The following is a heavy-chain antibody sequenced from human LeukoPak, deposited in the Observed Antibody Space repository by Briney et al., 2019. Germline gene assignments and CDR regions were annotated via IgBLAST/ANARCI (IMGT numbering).Heavy chain of an antibody. D-gene: IGHD3-3*01. CDR1: GGSISSGDYY. J-gene: IGHJ6*02. CDR3: ASIRLRSAYGMDV. CDR2: IYYSGST. V-gene: IGHV4-30-4*01. Sequence: SQTLSLTCTVSGGSISSGDYYWSWIRQPPGKGLEWIGYIYYSGSTYYNPSLKSRVTISVDTSKNQFSLKLSSVTAADTAVYYCASIRLRSAYGMDVWGQGTTVTVSS.